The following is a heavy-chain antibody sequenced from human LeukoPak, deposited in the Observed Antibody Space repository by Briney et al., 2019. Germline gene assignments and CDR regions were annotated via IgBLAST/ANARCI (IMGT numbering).Heavy chain of an antibody. J-gene: IGHJ4*02. V-gene: IGHV1-69*13. CDR2: IIPIFGTA. Sequence: GASVKVSCKASGGTFSSYAISWVRQAPGQGLEWMGGIIPIFGTANYAQKFQGRVTITADESTSTAYMELSSLRSEDTAVYYCARLMTTVVTDYYFDYWGQGTLVTVSS. CDR3: ARLMTTVVTDYYFDY. D-gene: IGHD4-23*01. CDR1: GGTFSSYA.